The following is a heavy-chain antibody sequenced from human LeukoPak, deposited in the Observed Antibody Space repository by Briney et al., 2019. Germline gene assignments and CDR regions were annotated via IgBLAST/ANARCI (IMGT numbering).Heavy chain of an antibody. CDR2: IIPIFGTA. CDR1: GGTFSSYA. CDR3: AGEAVDTAMVGQIDY. D-gene: IGHD5-18*01. V-gene: IGHV1-69*13. J-gene: IGHJ4*02. Sequence: ASVKVSCTASGGTFSSYAISWVRQAPGQGLEWMGGIIPIFGTANYPQKFQGRVTITADESTSTAYMELSSLRSEDTAVYYCAGEAVDTAMVGQIDYWGQGTLVTVSS.